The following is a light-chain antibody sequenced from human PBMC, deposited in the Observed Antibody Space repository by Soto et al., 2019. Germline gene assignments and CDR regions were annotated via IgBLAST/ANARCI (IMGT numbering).Light chain of an antibody. CDR2: AAS. V-gene: IGKV1-9*01. Sequence: DIQLTQSPSFVSASVGEIVTITCRASQDIGRYLAWYQQKPGEAPKLLISAASTLQSGVPARFSGSGSGLELTFIVSYLLPEDFATYYCQQLYSDSSLGQGTRLESK. CDR3: QQLYSDSS. J-gene: IGKJ5*01. CDR1: QDIGRY.